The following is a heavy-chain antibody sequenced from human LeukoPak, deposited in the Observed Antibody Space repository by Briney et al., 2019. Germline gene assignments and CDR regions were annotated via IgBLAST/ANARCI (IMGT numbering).Heavy chain of an antibody. CDR1: GDSISSGGYY. D-gene: IGHD3-22*01. V-gene: IGHV4-31*03. J-gene: IGHJ4*02. CDR2: IYYSGST. CDR3: ARFHDSSGYYPLGYFDY. Sequence: PSQTLSLTCTVSGDSISSGGYYWSWIRQHPGKGLEWIGFIYYSGSTYYNPSLKSRVTISVDTSKNQFSLKLSSVTAADTAVYYCARFHDSSGYYPLGYFDYWGQGTLVTVSS.